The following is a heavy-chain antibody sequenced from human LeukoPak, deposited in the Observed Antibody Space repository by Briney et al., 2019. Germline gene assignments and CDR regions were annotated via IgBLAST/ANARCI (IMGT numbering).Heavy chain of an antibody. CDR2: INPIGGST. J-gene: IGHJ5*02. D-gene: IGHD1-26*01. CDR3: ARDNSVGDNAWWFDP. CDR1: GYTFTSYY. Sequence: ASVKVSCKASGYTFTSYYMHWVRQAPGQGLEWMGLINPIGGSTGYAQKFQGRVTMTRDMSTSTDYMELSSLRSEDTAIYYCARDNSVGDNAWWFDPWGQGTLVTVSS. V-gene: IGHV1-46*01.